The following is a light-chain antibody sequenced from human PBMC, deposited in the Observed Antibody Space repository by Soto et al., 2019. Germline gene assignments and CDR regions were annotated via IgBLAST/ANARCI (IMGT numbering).Light chain of an antibody. Sequence: DIQMTQSPSSLSASVGDRVTITCRASQGISNYLAWYQQRPGKVPKLLIYTASTLQSGVPSRFSGSGPGTAFTLTISSLQPEDVATYYCQKYNSAPPTFGGGTKVEIK. CDR1: QGISNY. CDR2: TAS. V-gene: IGKV1-27*01. CDR3: QKYNSAPPT. J-gene: IGKJ4*01.